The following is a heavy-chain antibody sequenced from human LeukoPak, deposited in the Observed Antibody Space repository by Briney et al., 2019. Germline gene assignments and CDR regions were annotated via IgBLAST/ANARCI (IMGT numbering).Heavy chain of an antibody. CDR3: GPIDY. J-gene: IGHJ4*02. CDR2: ISDDGTDA. V-gene: IGHV3-30-3*01. CDR1: GFAFNKSA. Sequence: GGSLRLSCTASGFAFNKSAVHWVRQAPDKGLEWVAVISDDGTDAYYAGSVEGRFTISRDNSQSTVFLQMNSLKTEDTAVYYCGPIDYWGQGTLVTVSS.